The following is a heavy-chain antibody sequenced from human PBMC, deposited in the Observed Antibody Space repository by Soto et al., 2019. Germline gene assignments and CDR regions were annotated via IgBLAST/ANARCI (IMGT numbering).Heavy chain of an antibody. J-gene: IGHJ6*02. Sequence: QVQLVQSGGEVKKPGASVKVSCKASGYTFTIYGINWVRQAPGQGLEWMGWISPDNGNTNYAQKLLGRVTMTTDTATSAPYLALRVLRADDTAVYFCAIALAYSSSAGMDVWGQGPTVTVSS. CDR2: ISPDNGNT. CDR1: GYTFTIYG. D-gene: IGHD5-12*01. CDR3: AIALAYSSSAGMDV. V-gene: IGHV1-18*01.